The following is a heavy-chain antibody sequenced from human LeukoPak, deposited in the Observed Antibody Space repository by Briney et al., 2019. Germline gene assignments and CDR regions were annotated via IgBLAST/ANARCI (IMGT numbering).Heavy chain of an antibody. CDR1: GFTFSDYY. V-gene: IGHV3-11*01. CDR3: ARERSFYGANLAVDY. D-gene: IGHD4/OR15-4a*01. Sequence: GGSLRLSCAASGFTFSDYYMSWIRQAPGKGLEWVSYISLSGSTIHYTDSVKGRFTISRDNARDSLFQQMNSLRAEDTAVYYCARERSFYGANLAVDYWGQGTLVTVSS. CDR2: ISLSGSTI. J-gene: IGHJ4*02.